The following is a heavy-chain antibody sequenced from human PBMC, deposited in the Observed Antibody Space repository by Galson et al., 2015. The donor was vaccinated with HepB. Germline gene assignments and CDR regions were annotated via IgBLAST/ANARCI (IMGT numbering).Heavy chain of an antibody. V-gene: IGHV1-18*01. CDR2: ISPDNRNT. D-gene: IGHD2-15*01. CDR1: GYTFSRYS. CDR3: VRGVLVVVVDAIENNWFDH. J-gene: IGHJ5*02. Sequence: SVKVSCKASGYTFSRYSITWVRQAPGQGLEWVGWISPDNRNTNYAHKLQGRVTLTTDTSRNTAYMELRSLRSDDTAVYYCVRGVLVVVVDAIENNWFDHLRQRTSVTVSS.